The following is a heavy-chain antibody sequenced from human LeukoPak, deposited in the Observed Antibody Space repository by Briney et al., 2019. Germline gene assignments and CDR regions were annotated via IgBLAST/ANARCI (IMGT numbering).Heavy chain of an antibody. CDR1: GYTFTSYY. V-gene: IGHV1-46*01. Sequence: ASVKVSCKASGYTFTSYYMHWVRQAPGQGLEWMGIINPNSDGTNYAQKFQGRVTMTRDTSTSTVYMELSTLKSEDTAVYYCARILGSYRSPLDYWGQGTLVTVSS. D-gene: IGHD3-16*02. CDR3: ARILGSYRSPLDY. CDR2: INPNSDGT. J-gene: IGHJ4*02.